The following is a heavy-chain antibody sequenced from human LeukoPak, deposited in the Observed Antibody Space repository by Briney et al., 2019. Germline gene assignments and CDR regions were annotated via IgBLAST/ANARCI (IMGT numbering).Heavy chain of an antibody. CDR2: VNADNSNT. CDR1: GFPFTSYA. D-gene: IGHD3-22*01. J-gene: IGHJ4*02. Sequence: GASVKVSCKASGFPFTSYAIHWVRQAPGQRLEWMGWVNADNSNTKYSQEFQGRVTITRDTSESTAYMDLNSLRSEDMAVYYCAVGDYYYDTRFDYWGQGTLVTVSS. CDR3: AVGDYYYDTRFDY. V-gene: IGHV1-3*03.